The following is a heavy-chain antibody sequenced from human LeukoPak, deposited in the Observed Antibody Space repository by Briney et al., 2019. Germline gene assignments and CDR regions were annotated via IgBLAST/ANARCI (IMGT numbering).Heavy chain of an antibody. CDR1: GGSISSYY. CDR3: AKNKSWNYDSFDI. V-gene: IGHV4-59*01. J-gene: IGHJ3*02. Sequence: PSETLSLTCTVSGGSISSYYWSWIRQPPGKGLEWIGYIYYSGSTNYNPSLKSRVTISVDTSKNQFSLKLSSVTAADTAVYYCAKNKSWNYDSFDIWGQGTMVTVSS. D-gene: IGHD1-7*01. CDR2: IYYSGST.